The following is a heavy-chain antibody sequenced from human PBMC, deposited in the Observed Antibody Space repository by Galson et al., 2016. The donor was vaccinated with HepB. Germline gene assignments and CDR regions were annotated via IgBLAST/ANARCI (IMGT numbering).Heavy chain of an antibody. Sequence: SLRLFCAASDLTFNTHGMHWVRQAPGTGLEWVAIVYYDGSNKYYADSVKGRFTISRDNSKTTLSLHMNSLRAEDTAVYYCARDTNIGLGTWIDYWGQGTLVTVSS. J-gene: IGHJ4*02. CDR3: ARDTNIGLGTWIDY. CDR1: DLTFNTHG. CDR2: VYYDGSNK. V-gene: IGHV3-33*01. D-gene: IGHD2-2*01.